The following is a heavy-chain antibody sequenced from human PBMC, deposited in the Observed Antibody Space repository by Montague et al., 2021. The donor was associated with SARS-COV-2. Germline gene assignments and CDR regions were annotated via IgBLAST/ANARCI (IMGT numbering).Heavy chain of an antibody. CDR2: TYYRSKWYN. Sequence: CAISGDSVSSNIAAWNWNRQSPSRGLEWLGRTYYRSKWYNDYAVSVRGRITISPDASKNQFSLQLNSVTPEDTAVYYCTQERGPGRTTWHYFDYWGQGTLVTVSS. CDR3: TQERGPGRTTWHYFDY. V-gene: IGHV6-1*01. D-gene: IGHD1-14*01. J-gene: IGHJ4*02. CDR1: GDSVSSNIAA.